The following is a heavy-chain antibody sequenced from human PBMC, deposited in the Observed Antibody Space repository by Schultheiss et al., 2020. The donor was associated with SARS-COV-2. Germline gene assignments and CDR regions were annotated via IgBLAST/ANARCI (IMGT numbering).Heavy chain of an antibody. V-gene: IGHV1-2*06. CDR3: ARAGYSSSNWFDP. J-gene: IGHJ5*02. Sequence: SVKVSCEASGYTFTGYYMHWVRQAPGQGLEWMGRINPNSGGTNYAQKFQGRVTMTRDTSISTAYMELSRLRSDDTAVYYCARAGYSSSNWFDPWGQGTLVTVSS. CDR2: INPNSGGT. CDR1: GYTFTGYY. D-gene: IGHD6-6*01.